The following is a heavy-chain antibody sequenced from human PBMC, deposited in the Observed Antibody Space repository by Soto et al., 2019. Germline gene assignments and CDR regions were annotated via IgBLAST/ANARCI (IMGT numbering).Heavy chain of an antibody. CDR2: ISMSDDNI. V-gene: IGHV3-11*01. D-gene: IGHD2-2*01. J-gene: IGHJ1*01. CDR3: ARGHQYFHP. Sequence: GGSLRLSCAASGFPFSDYYMSWVRQAPGKRLECISYISMSDDNIYYADSVKGRFTISRDNAKNSLYLQMNSLTVEDTAVYYCARGHQYFHPWGQGTLVTVSS. CDR1: GFPFSDYY.